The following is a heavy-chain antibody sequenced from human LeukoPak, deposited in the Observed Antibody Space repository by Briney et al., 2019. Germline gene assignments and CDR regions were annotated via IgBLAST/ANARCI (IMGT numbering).Heavy chain of an antibody. Sequence: SETLSLTCTVSGGSISSGGYYWSWIRQHPGKGLEWIGYIYYSGSTYYNPSLKSRVTISVDTSKNQLSLKLSSVTAADTAVYYCARENSSGWYPYNWFDPWGQGTLVTVSS. CDR2: IYYSGST. D-gene: IGHD6-19*01. CDR1: GGSISSGGYY. CDR3: ARENSSGWYPYNWFDP. V-gene: IGHV4-31*03. J-gene: IGHJ5*02.